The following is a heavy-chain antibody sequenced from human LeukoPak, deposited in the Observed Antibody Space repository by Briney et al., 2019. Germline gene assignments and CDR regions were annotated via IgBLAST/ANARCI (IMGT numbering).Heavy chain of an antibody. CDR1: GFTFSSYW. CDR2: IKRVGGEK. J-gene: IGHJ4*02. V-gene: IGHV3-7*04. Sequence: PGGSLRLSCAASGFTFSSYWMSWVRQAPGKGLEWVAKIKRVGGEKYYGDSEKGRFTISRDNAKNSVYLQMNSLRAEDTAVYYCARVSIAAAGTFCYFDYWGQGTLVTVSS. CDR3: ARVSIAAAGTFCYFDY. D-gene: IGHD6-13*01.